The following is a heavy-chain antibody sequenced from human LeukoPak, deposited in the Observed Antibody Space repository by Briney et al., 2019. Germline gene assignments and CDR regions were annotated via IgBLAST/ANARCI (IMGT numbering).Heavy chain of an antibody. J-gene: IGHJ4*02. CDR3: AKDNFGLVPYCFDS. V-gene: IGHV3-23*01. D-gene: IGHD2-21*01. Sequence: GGSLRLSCVASGFTFTDYAMSWVRQAPGKGLEWVSSIGGGGFNTHYADSVKGRFSISRDTSTNTLYLEMNSLRADDSALYYCAKDNFGLVPYCFDSWAQGTLVTVSS. CDR1: GFTFTDYA. CDR2: IGGGGFNT.